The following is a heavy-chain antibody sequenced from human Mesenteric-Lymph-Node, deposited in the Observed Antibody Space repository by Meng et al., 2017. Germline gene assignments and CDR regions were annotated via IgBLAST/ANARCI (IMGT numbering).Heavy chain of an antibody. CDR1: GFTFDDYG. CDR2: INWNGGST. CDR3: ARDLNDYGDYRFDY. D-gene: IGHD4-17*01. J-gene: IGHJ4*02. Sequence: GGSLRLSCAASGFTFDDYGMSWVRQAPGKGLEWVSGINWNGGSTGYADSVKGRFTISRDNAKNSLYLQMNSLRAEDTALYYCARDLNDYGDYRFDYWGQGTLVTVSS. V-gene: IGHV3-20*04.